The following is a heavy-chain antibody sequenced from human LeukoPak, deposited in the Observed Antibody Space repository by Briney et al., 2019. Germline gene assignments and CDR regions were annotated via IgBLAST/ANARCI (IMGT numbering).Heavy chain of an antibody. CDR3: ARSWYYYDVLDC. J-gene: IGHJ4*02. Sequence: PSETLSLTCTVSGGSISSYYWSWIRQPPGKGLEWIGYIYYSGSTNYNPSLKSRVTISVDTSKNQFSLKLSSVTAADTAVYYCARSWYYYDVLDCWGQGTLVTVAS. CDR2: IYYSGST. D-gene: IGHD3-22*01. V-gene: IGHV4-59*08. CDR1: GGSISSYY.